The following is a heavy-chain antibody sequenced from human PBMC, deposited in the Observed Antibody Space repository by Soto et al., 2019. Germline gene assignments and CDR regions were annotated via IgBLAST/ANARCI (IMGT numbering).Heavy chain of an antibody. CDR1: GYTFTSYY. J-gene: IGHJ4*02. V-gene: IGHV1-46*01. D-gene: IGHD2-2*01. CDR2: INPSGGTT. CDR3: ASEVGPSTSRFDY. Sequence: GASVKVSCKASGYTFTSYYMHWVRQAPGQGLEWMGIINPSGGTTGYAQKFQGRVTMTTDTSTSTVYMELSSLRSEDTAVYYCASEVGPSTSRFDYWGQGTLVTVYS.